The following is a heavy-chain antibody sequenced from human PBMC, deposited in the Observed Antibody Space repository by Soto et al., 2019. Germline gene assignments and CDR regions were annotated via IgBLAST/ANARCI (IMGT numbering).Heavy chain of an antibody. CDR3: AKDLTLGIVGAWGHYFEY. V-gene: IGHV3-30-3*01. Sequence: QVQLVESGGGVLQPGRSLRLSCAASGFTFSSFAMHWVRQAPGKGLEWVAFISHDGSNTYYADSLKGRVTISRDNFKKTVYLEINSLRAEDTAVYHCAKDLTLGIVGAWGHYFEYLGQGTLVTVSS. D-gene: IGHD1-26*01. J-gene: IGHJ4*02. CDR2: ISHDGSNT. CDR1: GFTFSSFA.